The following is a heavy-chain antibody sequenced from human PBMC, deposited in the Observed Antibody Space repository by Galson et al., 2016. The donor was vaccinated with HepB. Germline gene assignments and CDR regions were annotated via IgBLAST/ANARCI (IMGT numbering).Heavy chain of an antibody. CDR3: VQGSTAPAV. D-gene: IGHD2-2*01. J-gene: IGHJ6*04. V-gene: IGHV3-23*01. Sequence: SLRLSCAASGFTFRNYGMTWVRQAPGRGLEVVSSISRSGDSTDYADSVKARFTISGDNSKNTRSLQMNSVTADYTAIYDCVQGSTAPAVWGKGTTVTVSS. CDR1: GFTFRNYG. CDR2: ISRSGDST.